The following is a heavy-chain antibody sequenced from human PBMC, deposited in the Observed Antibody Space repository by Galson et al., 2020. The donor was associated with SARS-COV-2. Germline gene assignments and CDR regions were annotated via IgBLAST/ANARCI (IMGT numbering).Heavy chain of an antibody. CDR3: ARTGTPHYYYSYYMDV. Sequence: GESLKISCAASGITFSSYTMNCLRHAPGKGLEWVSTITTSSTYINYADSVKGRFTISRDNAKNSLFLQMNSLRAGDTAVYFCARTGTPHYYYSYYMDVWGKGTTVAVSS. J-gene: IGHJ6*03. CDR1: GITFSSYT. CDR2: ITTSSTYI. V-gene: IGHV3-21*01. D-gene: IGHD2-15*01.